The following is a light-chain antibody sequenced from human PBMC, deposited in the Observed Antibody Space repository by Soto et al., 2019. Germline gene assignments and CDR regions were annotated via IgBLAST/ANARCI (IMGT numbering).Light chain of an antibody. V-gene: IGLV2-23*03. CDR1: SSDVGSYNL. Sequence: QSALTQPASVSGSPGQSITISCTGTSSDVGSYNLVSWYQQHPGEAPKLMIYEGTQRPSGVSNRFSGSKSGNTASLTISGLQAEDEADYYCCSYAGSSTFVFGSGTKVT. CDR2: EGT. J-gene: IGLJ1*01. CDR3: CSYAGSSTFV.